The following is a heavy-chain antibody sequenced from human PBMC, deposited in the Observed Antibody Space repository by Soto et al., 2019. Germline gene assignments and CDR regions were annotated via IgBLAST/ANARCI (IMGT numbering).Heavy chain of an antibody. CDR1: GYTITELS. D-gene: IGHD2-2*01. CDR2: FDPEDGET. CDR3: ATADCSSTSCLKYYYYYYYMDV. J-gene: IGHJ6*03. V-gene: IGHV1-24*01. Sequence: GASVKVSCKVSGYTITELSMHWVRQAPGKGLEWMGGFDPEDGETIYAQKFQGRVTMTEDTSTDTAYMELSSLRSEDTAVYYCATADCSSTSCLKYYYYYYYMDVWGKGTTVTVSS.